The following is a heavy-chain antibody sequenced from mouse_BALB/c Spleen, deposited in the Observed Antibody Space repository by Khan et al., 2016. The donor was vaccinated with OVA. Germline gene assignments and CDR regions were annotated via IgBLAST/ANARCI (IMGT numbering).Heavy chain of an antibody. CDR2: LNTETGKP. CDR1: GYTFTDYS. J-gene: IGHJ2*01. CDR3: ARDRYGYVDY. D-gene: IGHD2-14*01. V-gene: IGHV9-2-1*01. Sequence: QIQLVQSGPELKKPGETVKISCKASGYTFTDYSMHWVKQAPGKGLKWMGWLNTETGKPTYPLAFKGRFSFPWETSASTAYLQINNLKNEDTATYFCARDRYGYVDYWGQGTTLTVSS.